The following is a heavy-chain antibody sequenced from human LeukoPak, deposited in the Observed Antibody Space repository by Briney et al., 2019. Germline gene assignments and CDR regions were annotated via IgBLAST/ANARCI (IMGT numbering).Heavy chain of an antibody. CDR3: TTYNHGVFEF. D-gene: IGHD3-3*01. CDR1: GFTFNNAW. J-gene: IGHJ4*02. Sequence: GGSLRLSCAASGFTFNNAWMNWVRQVPGKGLEWVGRIKSKTDGGTTDYVAPVKGRFTISRDESKNTLSLQMNSLKTEDTAVYYCTTYNHGVFEFWGQGTLVTVSS. CDR2: IKSKTDGGTT. V-gene: IGHV3-15*01.